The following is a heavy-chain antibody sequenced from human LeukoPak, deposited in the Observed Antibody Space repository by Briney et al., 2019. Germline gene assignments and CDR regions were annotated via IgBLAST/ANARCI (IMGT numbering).Heavy chain of an antibody. V-gene: IGHV4-39*01. CDR1: GGSISSSSYY. Sequence: SETLSLTCTVSGGSISSSSYYWGWIRQPPGKGLEWIGSIYYSGSTYYNPSLKSRVTISLDTSKNQFSLKLSSVTAADTAVYYCARHFGGAAARVDYWGQGTLVTVSS. CDR3: ARHFGGAAARVDY. D-gene: IGHD3-16*01. J-gene: IGHJ4*02. CDR2: IYYSGST.